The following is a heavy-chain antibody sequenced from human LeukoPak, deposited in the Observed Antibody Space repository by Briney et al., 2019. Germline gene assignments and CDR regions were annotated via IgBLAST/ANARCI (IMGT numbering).Heavy chain of an antibody. J-gene: IGHJ5*02. V-gene: IGHV1-2*02. CDR3: ATLGRSWNYDCFDP. CDR2: INPNSGDT. CDR1: GYTFTGYY. Sequence: ASEKVSCKASGYTFTGYYMHWVRQAAGQGLEWMGWINPNSGDTNYAQKFQGRVTRTRDTSISTAYMEVSSLRSDDTALYYCATLGRSWNYDCFDPWGQGTLVTVSS. D-gene: IGHD1-7*01.